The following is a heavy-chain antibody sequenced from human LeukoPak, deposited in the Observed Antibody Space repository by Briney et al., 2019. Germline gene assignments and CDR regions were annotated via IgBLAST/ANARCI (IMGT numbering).Heavy chain of an antibody. Sequence: GGSLRLSCAASGFTFSSYEMNWVRQAPGKGLEWVSYISSSGSTIYYADSVKGRFTISRDNAKNSLYLQMNSLRAEDTAVYYCARDRDGSGWFNWGQGTLVTVSS. CDR1: GFTFSSYE. V-gene: IGHV3-48*03. CDR2: ISSSGSTI. J-gene: IGHJ4*02. CDR3: ARDRDGSGWFN. D-gene: IGHD6-19*01.